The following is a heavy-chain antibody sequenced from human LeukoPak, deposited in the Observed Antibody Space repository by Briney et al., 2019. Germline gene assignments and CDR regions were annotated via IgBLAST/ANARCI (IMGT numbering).Heavy chain of an antibody. CDR3: AREAGEDYYDSSGSKNYFDY. D-gene: IGHD3-22*01. V-gene: IGHV1-46*01. Sequence: ASVKVSCXASGYTFTSYYMHWVRQAPGQGLEWMAIINPSGGSTSYAQKFQGRVTMTRDTSTSTVYMELSSLRSEDTAVYYCAREAGEDYYDSSGSKNYFDYWGQGTLVTVSS. CDR1: GYTFTSYY. J-gene: IGHJ4*02. CDR2: INPSGGST.